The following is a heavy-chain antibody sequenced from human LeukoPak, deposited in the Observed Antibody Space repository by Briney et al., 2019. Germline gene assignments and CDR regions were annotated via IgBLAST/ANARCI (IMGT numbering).Heavy chain of an antibody. CDR2: ICPGDSDT. CDR3: ASPPTRECSSISCPLSY. D-gene: IGHD2-2*01. J-gene: IGHJ4*02. Sequence: TRGESLKISCKGSGYSFTSYWIAWVRQMPGKGLEWMGIICPGDSDTRYSPSFQGQVTISVDKSVSAAYLQWSSLKASDTAMYYCASPPTRECSSISCPLSYWGQGTLVTVSS. V-gene: IGHV5-51*01. CDR1: GYSFTSYW.